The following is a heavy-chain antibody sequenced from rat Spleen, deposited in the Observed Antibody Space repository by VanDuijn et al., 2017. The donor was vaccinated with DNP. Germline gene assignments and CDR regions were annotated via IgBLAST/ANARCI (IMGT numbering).Heavy chain of an antibody. D-gene: IGHD4-3*01. J-gene: IGHJ2*01. CDR3: VRWNSGHFDY. CDR1: GFTFSDYN. CDR2: ISPSGSNT. Sequence: EVQLVESGGGLVQPGRSLKLSCAASGFTFSDYNMAWVRQAPKKGLEWVASISPSGSNTYYGDSVKGRFTISRYNTKSTLYLQMNSLRSEDMATYYCVRWNSGHFDYWGQGVMVTVSS. V-gene: IGHV5S23*01.